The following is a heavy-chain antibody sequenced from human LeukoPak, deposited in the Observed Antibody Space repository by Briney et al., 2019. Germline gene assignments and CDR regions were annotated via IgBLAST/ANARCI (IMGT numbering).Heavy chain of an antibody. CDR1: GFTFDDYG. CDR3: ARRGGSYYYFDY. J-gene: IGHJ4*02. V-gene: IGHV3-20*04. D-gene: IGHD1-26*01. CDR2: INWNGGST. Sequence: PGGSLRLSCAASGFTFDDYGMSWVRQAPGRGLEWVSGINWNGGSTGYADSVKGRFTISRDNAKNSLYLQMNSLRAEDTALYYCARRGGSYYYFDYWGQGTLVTVSS.